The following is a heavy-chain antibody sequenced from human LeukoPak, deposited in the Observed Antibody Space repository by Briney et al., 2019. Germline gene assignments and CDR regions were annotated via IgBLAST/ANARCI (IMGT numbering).Heavy chain of an antibody. D-gene: IGHD4-23*01. CDR2: IYYSGST. CDR1: GGSFSSGSYY. CDR3: ARGRWLKGLNY. Sequence: PSETLSLTCTVSGGSFSSGSYYWSWIRQPPGKGLEWIGYIYYSGSTNYNPSLKSRVTISVDTSKNQFSLKLSSVTAADTAVYYCARGRWLKGLNYWGQGTLVTVSS. J-gene: IGHJ4*02. V-gene: IGHV4-61*01.